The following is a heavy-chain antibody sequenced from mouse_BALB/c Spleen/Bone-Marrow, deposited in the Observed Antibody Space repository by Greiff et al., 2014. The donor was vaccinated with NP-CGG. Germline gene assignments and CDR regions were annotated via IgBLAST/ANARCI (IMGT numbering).Heavy chain of an antibody. J-gene: IGHJ4*01. CDR1: GYSFTGYY. Sequence: EVKLEESGPELVKPGASVKISCKASGYSFTGYYMHWVKQSHVKSLEWIGRINPYNGATSYNQNFKDKASLTVDKSSSTAYMELHSLTSEDSAVYYCARSSYYAMDYWGQGTSDTVSS. CDR3: ARSSYYAMDY. CDR2: INPYNGAT. V-gene: IGHV1-31*01.